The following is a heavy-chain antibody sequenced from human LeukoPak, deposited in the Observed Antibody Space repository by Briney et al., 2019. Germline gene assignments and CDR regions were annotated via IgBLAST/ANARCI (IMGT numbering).Heavy chain of an antibody. J-gene: IGHJ3*02. Sequence: GGSLRLSCAASGFTFTSYWMGWVRQAPGKGLEWVANIEENGSELYYVDSVKGRFTISRDDAKNSLYLQMNSLRAEDTAVYYCAREDTTDYYDSTGYYYDAFDIWGQGTMVTVSS. D-gene: IGHD3-22*01. CDR2: IEENGSEL. CDR3: AREDTTDYYDSTGYYYDAFDI. V-gene: IGHV3-7*01. CDR1: GFTFTSYW.